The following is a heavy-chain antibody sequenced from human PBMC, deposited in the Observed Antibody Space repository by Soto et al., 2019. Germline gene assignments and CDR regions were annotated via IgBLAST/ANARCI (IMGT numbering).Heavy chain of an antibody. Sequence: EVQLVESGGGLVQPGGSLRLSCAASGFTFSSYRMHWVRQAPGKGLVWVLRINSDGRSTSYADSVKGRFTISRDNARNTLYLQMNSLGVEDTAVYYCASGSSTWYDSWGQGTLVSVSS. J-gene: IGHJ5*01. D-gene: IGHD6-13*01. V-gene: IGHV3-74*01. CDR3: ASGSSTWYDS. CDR2: INSDGRST. CDR1: GFTFSSYR.